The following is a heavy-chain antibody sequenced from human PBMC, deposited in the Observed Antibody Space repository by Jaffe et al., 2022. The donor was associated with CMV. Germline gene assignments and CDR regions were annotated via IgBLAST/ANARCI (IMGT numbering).Heavy chain of an antibody. V-gene: IGHV5-10-1*03. CDR1: GYSFTSYW. J-gene: IGHJ4*02. Sequence: EVQLVQSGAEVKKPGESLRISCKGSGYSFTSYWISWVRQMPGKGLEWMGRIDPSDSYTNYSPSFQGHVTISADKSISTAYLQWSSLKASDTAMYYCATSLLADFYYDIRWGFDYWGQGTLVTVSS. CDR3: ATSLLADFYYDIRWGFDY. D-gene: IGHD3-22*01. CDR2: IDPSDSYT.